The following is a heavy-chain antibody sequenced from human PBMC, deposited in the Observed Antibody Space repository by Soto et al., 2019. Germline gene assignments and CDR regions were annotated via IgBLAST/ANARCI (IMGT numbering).Heavy chain of an antibody. CDR2: ISGFNGNT. Sequence: QVRLVQSGTVVTEPGASVKVSCKASGYTFSTYYISWVRQAPGQGLQWLGWISGFNGNTCSPQEVQDRVVMTMDTSTTTAYMELTSLRAADTAVYYCARDDAISGRARAFDGWGQGTLVIVSS. J-gene: IGHJ3*01. CDR3: ARDDAISGRARAFDG. D-gene: IGHD6-25*01. CDR1: GYTFSTYY. V-gene: IGHV1-18*01.